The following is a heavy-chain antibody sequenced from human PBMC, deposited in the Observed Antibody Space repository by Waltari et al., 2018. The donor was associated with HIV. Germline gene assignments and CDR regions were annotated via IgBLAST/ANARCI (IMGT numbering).Heavy chain of an antibody. CDR3: VKDDEYNGYGSFDY. D-gene: IGHD5-12*01. V-gene: IGHV3-74*01. CDR1: GFTFSNYF. Sequence: EVPLVESGGDLVQPGVSLRLSCAAPGFTFSNYFMPWVRHAPGLGLLWVSRMSSDGGSTIYADSVRGRFTISIDNAKNTLYLQVDSLRVEDTAVYYCVKDDEYNGYGSFDYWGQGTQVTVSS. CDR2: MSSDGGST. J-gene: IGHJ4*02.